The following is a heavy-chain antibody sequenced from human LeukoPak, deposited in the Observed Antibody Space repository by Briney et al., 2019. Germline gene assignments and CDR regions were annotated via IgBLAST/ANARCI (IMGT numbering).Heavy chain of an antibody. J-gene: IGHJ4*02. CDR1: GYTFTNYY. Sequence: ASVKVSCKASGYTFTNYYIHWVRQPPGQGLEWMGIINPSDITTSYAQKFQGRLTVTRDMTTTTVYMELSSLRSEDTAVYYCARDPLDSSGYFVPFDYWGQGTLVTVSS. CDR2: INPSDITT. D-gene: IGHD3-22*01. V-gene: IGHV1-46*01. CDR3: ARDPLDSSGYFVPFDY.